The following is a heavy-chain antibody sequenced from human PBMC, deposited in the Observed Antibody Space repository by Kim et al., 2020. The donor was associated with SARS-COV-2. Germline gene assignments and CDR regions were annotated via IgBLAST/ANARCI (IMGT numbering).Heavy chain of an antibody. CDR1: GYTFTSYG. D-gene: IGHD3-9*01. CDR2: ISAYNGNT. V-gene: IGHV1-18*01. Sequence: ASVKVSCKASGYTFTSYGISWVRQAPGQGLEWMGWISAYNGNTNYAQKLQGRVTMTTDTSTSTAYMELRSLRSDDTAVYYCARLAGYDILTGYYADYYYYGMDVWGQGTTVTVSS. CDR3: ARLAGYDILTGYYADYYYYGMDV. J-gene: IGHJ6*02.